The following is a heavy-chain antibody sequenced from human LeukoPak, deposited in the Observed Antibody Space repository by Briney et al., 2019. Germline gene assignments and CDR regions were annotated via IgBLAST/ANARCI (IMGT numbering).Heavy chain of an antibody. CDR2: IHYSGST. CDR3: AREGIAAAGGSWFDP. Sequence: SETLSLTCTVSGGSISSYYWSWIRQPPGKGLEWIGYIHYSGSTNYKPSLKSRVTISVDTSKNQFSLKLSSVTAADTAVYYCAREGIAAAGGSWFDPWGQGTLVTVSS. CDR1: GGSISSYY. J-gene: IGHJ5*02. V-gene: IGHV4-59*01. D-gene: IGHD6-13*01.